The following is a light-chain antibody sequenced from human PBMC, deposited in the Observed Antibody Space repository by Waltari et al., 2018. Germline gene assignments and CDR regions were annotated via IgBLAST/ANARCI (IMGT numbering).Light chain of an antibody. CDR1: SSDIGTYNY. CDR3: SSYAGSNNFLYV. CDR2: DVS. V-gene: IGLV2-8*01. Sequence: GSPGQSVTISCTGTSSDIGTYNYVSWYQQQPGKAPKLMIYDVSQRPSGVPDRFSGSKSGNTASLTVSGLQAEDEGDYYCSSYAGSNNFLYVFGTGTKVSVL. J-gene: IGLJ1*01.